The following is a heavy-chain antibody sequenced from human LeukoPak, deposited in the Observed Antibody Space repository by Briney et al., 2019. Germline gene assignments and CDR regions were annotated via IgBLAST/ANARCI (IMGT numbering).Heavy chain of an antibody. Sequence: PSETLSLTCAVSGYSISSDYYWGWIRQPPGKGLEWIGSIYHIGSTYYNPSLRSRVTISVDTSKNQFSLKLSSVTAADTAVYYCGRGKYCGDTRCHGYYYMDVWGKGTTVTVSS. D-gene: IGHD2-2*01. CDR2: IYHIGST. V-gene: IGHV4-38-2*01. CDR3: GRGKYCGDTRCHGYYYMDV. J-gene: IGHJ6*03. CDR1: GYSISSDYY.